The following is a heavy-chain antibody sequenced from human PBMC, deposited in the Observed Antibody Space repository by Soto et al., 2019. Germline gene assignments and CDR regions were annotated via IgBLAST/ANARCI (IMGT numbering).Heavy chain of an antibody. CDR2: ISGSGANT. Sequence: NCIGYAVAWLRQIQGKGLGWGSSISGSGANTYYADYVKGRFIISRDNSKNTVSLQMNSLRADDTAVYYCGKSPDFYYDGMDVWGQGTTVHGSS. CDR1: NCIGYA. CDR3: GKSPDFYYDGMDV. J-gene: IGHJ6*02. V-gene: IGHV3-23*01.